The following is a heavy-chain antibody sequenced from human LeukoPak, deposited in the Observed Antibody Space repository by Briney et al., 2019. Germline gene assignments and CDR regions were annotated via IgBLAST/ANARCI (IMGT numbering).Heavy chain of an antibody. CDR1: GYTFTSYD. J-gene: IGHJ6*02. V-gene: IGHV1-8*01. Sequence: ASVKVSCKASGYTFTSYDINWVRQAAGQGLEWMGWMNPNSGNTGYAQKFQGRVTMTRNTSISTAYMELSSLRSEDTAVYYCARVGSSGWLYYYYGMDVWGQGTTVTVSS. CDR3: ARVGSSGWLYYYYGMDV. D-gene: IGHD6-19*01. CDR2: MNPNSGNT.